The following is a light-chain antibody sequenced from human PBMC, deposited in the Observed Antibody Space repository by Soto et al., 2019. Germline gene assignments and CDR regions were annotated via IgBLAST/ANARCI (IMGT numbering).Light chain of an antibody. CDR2: GNS. V-gene: IGLV1-40*01. CDR1: SSNIDRNYY. CDR3: CCYDGGRSAVV. Sequence: QSVLTQPPSVSGAPGQRVTISCTGSSSNIDRNYYVHWYQQLPGTAPKLLIYGNSNRPSGVPDRFSGSKSGTSASLAIAGLLEEEEEAYYCCCYDGGRSAVVFGGGTKLTVL. J-gene: IGLJ2*01.